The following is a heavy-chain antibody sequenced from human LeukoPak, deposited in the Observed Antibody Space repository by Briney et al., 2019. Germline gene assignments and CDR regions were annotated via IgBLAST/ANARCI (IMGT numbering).Heavy chain of an antibody. CDR3: ARTYYDYVWGSYRPIDY. D-gene: IGHD3-16*02. J-gene: IGHJ4*02. CDR2: MNPNSGNT. CDR1: GYTFTSYD. Sequence: ASVKVSCKASGYTFTSYDINWVRQATGQGLEWMGWMNPNSGNTGYAQKFQGRVTMTRNTSISTAYMELSSLRSEDTAVYYCARTYYDYVWGSYRPIDYWAREPWSPSPQ. V-gene: IGHV1-8*01.